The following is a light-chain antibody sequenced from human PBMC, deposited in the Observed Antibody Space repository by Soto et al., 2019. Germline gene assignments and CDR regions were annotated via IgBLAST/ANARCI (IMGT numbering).Light chain of an antibody. CDR2: AAS. CDR3: QQSYSTLFT. Sequence: DIQMTQSPSSLSASVGDRVTITCRASQSISSYLNWYQQKPGKAPKLLIYAASSLQSGVPSRFSGSGSGTDFTLTISSLQPYDFATYYCQQSYSTLFTFGPGTKVDIK. CDR1: QSISSY. V-gene: IGKV1-39*01. J-gene: IGKJ3*01.